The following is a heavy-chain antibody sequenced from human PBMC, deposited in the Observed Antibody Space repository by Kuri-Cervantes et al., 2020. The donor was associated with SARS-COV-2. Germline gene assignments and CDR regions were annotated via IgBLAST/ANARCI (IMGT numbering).Heavy chain of an antibody. V-gene: IGHV4-39*01. D-gene: IGHD4-17*01. CDR2: IYYSGST. J-gene: IGHJ3*02. CDR1: GGSFSGYY. Sequence: GSLRLSCAVYGGSFSGYYWGWIRQPPGKGLEWIGSIYYSGSTYYNPSLKSRVTISVDTSKDQFSLKLSSVTAADTAVYYCARHSEYGDYVPPGGAFDIWGQGTMVTVSS. CDR3: ARHSEYGDYVPPGGAFDI.